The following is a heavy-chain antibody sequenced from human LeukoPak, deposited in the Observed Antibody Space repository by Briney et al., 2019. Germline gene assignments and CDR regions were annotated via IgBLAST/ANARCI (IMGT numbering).Heavy chain of an antibody. CDR1: GYTFTSYG. D-gene: IGHD1-26*01. J-gene: IGHJ4*02. CDR3: ARDKGSGATNYFDY. Sequence: ASVNVSCKASGYTFTSYGISWVRQAPGQGLEWMGWISAYNGNTNYAQKLQGRVTMTTDTSTSTAYMELRSLRSDDTAVYYCARDKGSGATNYFDYWGQGTLVTVSS. CDR2: ISAYNGNT. V-gene: IGHV1-18*01.